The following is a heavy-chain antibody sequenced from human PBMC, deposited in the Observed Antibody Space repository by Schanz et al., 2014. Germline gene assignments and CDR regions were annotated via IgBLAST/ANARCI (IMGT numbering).Heavy chain of an antibody. CDR1: GFTFSSYA. Sequence: QLLESGGGLVQPGGSLRLSCAASGFTFSSYAMSWVRQAPGKGLEWVSAITGSGSKTYYADSVKGRFTIARDNSKNTLFLQMDSLRVEDTAVYYCMAMGRNTSHYFDHWGQGTLVTVSS. J-gene: IGHJ4*02. CDR2: ITGSGSKT. D-gene: IGHD1-1*01. CDR3: MAMGRNTSHYFDH. V-gene: IGHV3-23*01.